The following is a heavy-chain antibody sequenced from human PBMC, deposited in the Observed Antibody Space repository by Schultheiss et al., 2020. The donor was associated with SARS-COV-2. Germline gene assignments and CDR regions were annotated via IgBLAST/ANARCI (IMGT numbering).Heavy chain of an antibody. D-gene: IGHD1-26*01. J-gene: IGHJ6*02. V-gene: IGHV3-21*01. Sequence: GGSLRLSCAASGFTFSSYWMHWVRQAPGKGLVWVSSISSSGVSIYYADSVKGRFTISRDNAKNSLYLQMNSLRAEDTAVYYCARDDFVTSGGLYYYYGMDVWGQGTTVTVSS. CDR3: ARDDFVTSGGLYYYYGMDV. CDR2: ISSSGVSI. CDR1: GFTFSSYW.